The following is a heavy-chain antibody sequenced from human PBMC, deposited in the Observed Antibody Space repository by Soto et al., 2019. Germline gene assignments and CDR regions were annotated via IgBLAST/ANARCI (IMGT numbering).Heavy chain of an antibody. CDR1: GFTFSSYA. V-gene: IGHV3-23*01. CDR3: ARYDFWIGHGLHPLSAYYYYYYMDV. J-gene: IGHJ6*03. Sequence: EVQLLESGGGLVQPGGSLRLSCAASGFTFSSYAMRWVRQAPGKGLEWVSAISGSGGSTYYADSVKGRFTISRDNSKHTLYLQMNNLGAEDTAVYYCARYDFWIGHGLHPLSAYYYYYYMDVWGKGTTVTVSS. CDR2: ISGSGGST. D-gene: IGHD3-3*01.